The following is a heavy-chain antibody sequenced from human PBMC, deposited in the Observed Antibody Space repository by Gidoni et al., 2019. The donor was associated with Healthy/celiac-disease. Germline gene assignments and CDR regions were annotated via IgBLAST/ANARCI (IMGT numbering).Heavy chain of an antibody. Sequence: QVQLVSSGGGVVQPGRSLRLSCAASGFTFSRYGMHWVRQAPGKGLAWVAVIWYDGSNKYYADSVKGRFTISRDNSKNTLYLQMNSLRAEDTAVYYCAREGDSGSLDYWGQGTLVTASS. CDR3: AREGDSGSLDY. V-gene: IGHV3-33*01. CDR1: GFTFSRYG. J-gene: IGHJ4*02. D-gene: IGHD1-26*01. CDR2: IWYDGSNK.